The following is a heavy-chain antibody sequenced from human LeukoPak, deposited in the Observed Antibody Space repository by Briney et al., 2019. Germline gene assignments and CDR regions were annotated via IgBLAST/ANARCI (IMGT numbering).Heavy chain of an antibody. J-gene: IGHJ6*03. V-gene: IGHV1-18*01. CDR3: ARDPSIAAFSGYYMDV. D-gene: IGHD6-6*01. CDR2: VSTYNGNT. CDR1: GYTFTSYG. Sequence: ASVKVSCKPSGYTFTSYGVSWVRQAPGQGLEWMGWVSTYNGNTIYAQRLQGRVTMTTDTSTSTAYMELRSLRSDDTAVYYCARDPSIAAFSGYYMDVWGKGTTVTVSS.